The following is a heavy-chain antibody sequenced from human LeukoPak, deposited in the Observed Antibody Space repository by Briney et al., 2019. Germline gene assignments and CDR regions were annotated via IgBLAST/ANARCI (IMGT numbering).Heavy chain of an antibody. CDR1: GYTFTSYD. V-gene: IGHV1-8*03. D-gene: IGHD4-17*01. CDR3: ARANYGDSGWFDP. Sequence: GASVKVSCKASGYTFTSYDINWVRQATGQGLEWMGWMNPNSGNTGYAQKFQGRVTITRNTSISTAYMELSSLRSEDTAVYCCARANYGDSGWFDPWGQGTLVTVSS. J-gene: IGHJ5*02. CDR2: MNPNSGNT.